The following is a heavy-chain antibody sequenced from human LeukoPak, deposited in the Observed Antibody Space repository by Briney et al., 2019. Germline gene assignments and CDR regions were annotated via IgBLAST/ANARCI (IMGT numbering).Heavy chain of an antibody. CDR1: GGSFSGYY. CDR3: ARGNFLYYDILTGYSVYFQH. D-gene: IGHD3-9*01. Sequence: SETLSLTCAVYGGSFSGYYGGWFPRPPGKGLGGLGKFNHSESTNYNPSLKSRVTISVDTSKNQFSLKLSSVTAADTAVYYCARGNFLYYDILTGYSVYFQHWGQGTLVTVSS. J-gene: IGHJ1*01. CDR2: FNHSEST. V-gene: IGHV4-34*01.